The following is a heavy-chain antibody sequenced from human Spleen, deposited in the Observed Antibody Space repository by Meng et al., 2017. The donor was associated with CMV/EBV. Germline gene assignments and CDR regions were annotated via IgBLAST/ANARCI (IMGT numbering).Heavy chain of an antibody. V-gene: IGHV1-24*01. CDR1: GYTFTGYY. J-gene: IGHJ4*02. Sequence: ASVKVSCKASGYTFTGYYMHWVRQAPGQGLEWMGTFDHEDGETIYAQKFQGRVTMTEDTSTDTAYMVLSSLRSEDTAVYYCATGGHCGSTTCYDARIFASWGQGTLVTVSS. CDR3: ATGGHCGSTTCYDARIFAS. CDR2: FDHEDGET. D-gene: IGHD2-2*01.